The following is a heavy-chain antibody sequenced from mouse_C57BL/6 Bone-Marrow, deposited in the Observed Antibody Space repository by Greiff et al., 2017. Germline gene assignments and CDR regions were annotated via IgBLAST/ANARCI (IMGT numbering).Heavy chain of an antibody. CDR2: IDPNSGGT. J-gene: IGHJ1*03. CDR3: ARPSSTMVAYWYFDV. CDR1: GYTFTSYW. Sequence: QVQLKQPGAELVKPGASVKLSCKASGYTFTSYWMHWVKQRPGRGLEWIGRIDPNSGGTKYNEKFKSKATLTVDKPSSTAYMQLSSLTSEDSAVYYCARPSSTMVAYWYFDVWGTGTTVTVSS. D-gene: IGHD2-2*01. V-gene: IGHV1-72*01.